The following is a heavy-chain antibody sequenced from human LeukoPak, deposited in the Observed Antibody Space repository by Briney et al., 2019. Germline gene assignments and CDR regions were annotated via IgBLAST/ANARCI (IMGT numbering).Heavy chain of an antibody. CDR3: AKELVGATNGAFDY. CDR2: IWYDGSNK. Sequence: GGSLRLSCAASGFTFSSYGMHWVRQAPGKGLEWVAVIWYDGSNKYYADSVKGRFTISRDNSKNTLYLRMNSLRAEDTAVYYCAKELVGATNGAFDYWGQGTLVTVSS. D-gene: IGHD1-26*01. J-gene: IGHJ4*02. V-gene: IGHV3-33*06. CDR1: GFTFSSYG.